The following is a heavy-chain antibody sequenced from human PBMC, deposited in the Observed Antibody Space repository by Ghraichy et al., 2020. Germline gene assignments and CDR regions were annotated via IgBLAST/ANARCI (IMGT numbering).Heavy chain of an antibody. J-gene: IGHJ6*03. CDR3: TRDREGLELSWYYYYYMDV. V-gene: IGHV3-49*03. Sequence: QTLSLTCTASGFTFGDYAMSWFRQAPGKGLEWVGFIRSKAYGGTTEYAASVKGRFTISRDDSKSIAYLQMNSLKTEDTAVYYCTRDREGLELSWYYYYYMDVWGKGTTVTVSS. D-gene: IGHD1-7*01. CDR1: GFTFGDYA. CDR2: IRSKAYGGTT.